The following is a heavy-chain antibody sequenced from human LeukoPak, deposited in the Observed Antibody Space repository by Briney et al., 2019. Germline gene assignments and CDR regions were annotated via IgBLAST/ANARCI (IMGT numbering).Heavy chain of an antibody. D-gene: IGHD6-19*01. J-gene: IGHJ4*02. V-gene: IGHV3-74*01. Sequence: PGGSLRLSCAASGFTFSNYWMHWVRQAPGKGLVWVSRINSDGINTSYADSVRGRFTISRDNAKNTLNLQMNSLRAEDTAVYYCARDLLEGDFSSAPDYWGQGTLVSVSS. CDR3: ARDLLEGDFSSAPDY. CDR2: INSDGINT. CDR1: GFTFSNYW.